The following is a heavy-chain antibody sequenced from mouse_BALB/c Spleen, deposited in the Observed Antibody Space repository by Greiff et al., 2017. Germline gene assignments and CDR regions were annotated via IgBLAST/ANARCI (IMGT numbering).Heavy chain of an antibody. CDR1: GYSFTSGYY. D-gene: IGHD1-1*01. CDR3: ARYEGSSYDDSMAY. J-gene: IGHJ4*01. Sequence: VQLQQSGPGLVKPSQSLSLTCSVTGYSFTSGYYWNWIRQFPGNKLEWMGYISYDGSNNYNPSFKNRISITRDTSKNQYFLKLNSVTTEDTATYSWARYEGSSYDDSMAYWGQGTSVTVSA. V-gene: IGHV3-6*02. CDR2: ISYDGSN.